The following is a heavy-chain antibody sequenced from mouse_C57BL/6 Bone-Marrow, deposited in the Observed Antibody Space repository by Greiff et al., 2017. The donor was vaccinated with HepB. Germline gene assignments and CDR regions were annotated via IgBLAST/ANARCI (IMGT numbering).Heavy chain of an antibody. J-gene: IGHJ1*03. V-gene: IGHV1-76*01. CDR2: IYPGSGNT. CDR1: GYTFTDYY. CDR3: ARLRYWYFDV. D-gene: IGHD1-1*01. Sequence: VKLMESGAELVRPGASVKLSCKASGYTFTDYYINWVKQRPGQGLEWIARIYPGSGNTYYNEKFKGKATLTAEKSSSTAYMQLSSLTSEDSAVYFCARLRYWYFDVWGTGTTVTVSS.